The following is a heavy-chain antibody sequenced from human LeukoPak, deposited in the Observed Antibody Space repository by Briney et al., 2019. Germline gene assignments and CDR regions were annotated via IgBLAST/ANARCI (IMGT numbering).Heavy chain of an antibody. J-gene: IGHJ5*02. V-gene: IGHV1-2*04. CDR3: AREGGSRLTDNWFDP. CDR1: GYTFTGYY. D-gene: IGHD3-16*01. CDR2: INPNSGGT. Sequence: GASVKVSCKASGYTFTGYYMHWVRQAPGQGLEWMGWINPNSGGTNYAQKFQGWVTMTRDTSISTAYMELSRLRSDDTAVYYCAREGGSRLTDNWFDPWGQGTLVTVSS.